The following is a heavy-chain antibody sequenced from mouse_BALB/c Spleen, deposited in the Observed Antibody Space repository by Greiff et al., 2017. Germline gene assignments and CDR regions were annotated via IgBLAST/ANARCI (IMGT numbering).Heavy chain of an antibody. CDR1: GFSLTGYG. D-gene: IGHD2-4*01. CDR3: ARGGMITTAFDY. V-gene: IGHV2-6-7*01. J-gene: IGHJ2*01. Sequence: VMLVESGPGLVAPSQSLSITCTVSGFSLTGYGVNWVRQPPGKGLEWLGMIWGDGSTDYNSALKSRLSISKDNSKSQVFLKMKSLQTDDTARYYCARGGMITTAFDYWGQGTTLTVSS. CDR2: IWGDGST.